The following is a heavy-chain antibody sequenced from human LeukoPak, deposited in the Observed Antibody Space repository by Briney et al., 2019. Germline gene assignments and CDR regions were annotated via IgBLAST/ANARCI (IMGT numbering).Heavy chain of an antibody. CDR3: ARFRAVIDYLIDY. CDR2: INPNSGGT. J-gene: IGHJ4*02. CDR1: GYTFTGYY. Sequence: ASVKVSCKASGYTFTGYYMHWVRQAPGQGLEWMGWINPNSGGTNYAQKFQGRFTMTRDTSISTAYMELSRLRSDDTAVYYCARFRAVIDYLIDYWGQGTLVTVSS. D-gene: IGHD3-10*01. V-gene: IGHV1-2*02.